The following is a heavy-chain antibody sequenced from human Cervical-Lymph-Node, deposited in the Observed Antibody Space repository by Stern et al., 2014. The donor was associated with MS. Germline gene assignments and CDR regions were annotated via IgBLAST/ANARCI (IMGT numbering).Heavy chain of an antibody. CDR2: IYYGGST. CDR3: ARGIVPSL. Sequence: EQLVESGPGLVKPSQTLSLTCTVSGGSISSGGYYWSWIRQRPGTGLEWIGYIYYGGSTYYNPSLKSRVTISLGTSKKQFSLKLSAVTAADTAVYYCARGIVPSLWGQGTLVTVSS. V-gene: IGHV4-31*03. J-gene: IGHJ4*02. CDR1: GGSISSGGYY. D-gene: IGHD1-26*01.